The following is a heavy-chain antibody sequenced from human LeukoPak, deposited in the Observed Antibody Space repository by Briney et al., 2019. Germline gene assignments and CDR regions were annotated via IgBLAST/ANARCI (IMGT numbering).Heavy chain of an antibody. V-gene: IGHV1-18*01. Sequence: ASVKVSCKASGYTFTRYGITWVRQAPGQGLEWMGWISAYNGDTNYAQKLQGRVTMTTDRSTSTVYMELGSLRSDDTAVYYCARDRRYSSGWYYDSFDISGQGTMVTVSS. CDR3: ARDRRYSSGWYYDSFDI. CDR2: ISAYNGDT. D-gene: IGHD6-19*01. J-gene: IGHJ3*02. CDR1: GYTFTRYG.